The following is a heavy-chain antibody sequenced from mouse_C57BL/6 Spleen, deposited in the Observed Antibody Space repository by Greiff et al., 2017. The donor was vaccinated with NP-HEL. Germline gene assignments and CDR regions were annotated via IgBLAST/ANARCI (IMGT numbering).Heavy chain of an antibody. D-gene: IGHD2-4*01. CDR3: ARSSYYDYDGYARDY. V-gene: IGHV1-9*01. CDR2: ILPGSGST. CDR1: GYTFTGYW. J-gene: IGHJ4*01. Sequence: VQLQQSGAELMKPGASVKLSCKATGYTFTGYWIEWVKQRPGHGLEWIGEILPGSGSTNYNEKFKGKATFTADTSSNTAYMQISSLTTEDSAIYYGARSSYYDYDGYARDYWGQGTSVTVSS.